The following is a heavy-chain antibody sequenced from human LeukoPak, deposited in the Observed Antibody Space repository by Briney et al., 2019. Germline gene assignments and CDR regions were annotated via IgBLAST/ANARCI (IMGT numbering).Heavy chain of an antibody. CDR1: GFTFSDYY. CDR2: ISSSGSTI. Sequence: GGSLRLSCAASGFTFSDYYMSWIRQAPGKGLEWVPYISSSGSTIYYADSVKGRFTISRDNAKNSLYLQMNSLRAEDTAVYYCARPLYCSSTSCGDYWGQGTLVTVSS. V-gene: IGHV3-11*01. D-gene: IGHD2-2*01. CDR3: ARPLYCSSTSCGDY. J-gene: IGHJ4*02.